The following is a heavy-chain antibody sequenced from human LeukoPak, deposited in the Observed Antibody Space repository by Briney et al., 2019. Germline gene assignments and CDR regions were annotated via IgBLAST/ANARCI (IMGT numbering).Heavy chain of an antibody. CDR1: GYTFTSYD. V-gene: IGHV1-8*01. CDR2: MSPNSSDT. Sequence: ASVKVSCKASGYTFTSYDFNWVRQATGQRPEWMGWMSPNSSDTGYAQKFQDRVTMTRNTSISTAYMELSSLRSDDTAVYYCARGPPNWGYDYWGPGTLVTVSS. J-gene: IGHJ4*02. CDR3: ARGPPNWGYDY. D-gene: IGHD7-27*01.